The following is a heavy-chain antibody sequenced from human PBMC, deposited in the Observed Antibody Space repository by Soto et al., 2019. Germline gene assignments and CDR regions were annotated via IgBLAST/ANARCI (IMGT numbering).Heavy chain of an antibody. D-gene: IGHD3-22*01. CDR2: IYYSGST. Sequence: SETLSLTCTVSGGSISSAGYYWSWIRQHPGKGLEWIGYIYYSGSTYYNPSLKSRVTISVDTSKNQFSLKLSSVTAADTAVYYWARAYYYDSSGYYSNWFDPWGQGTLVTVSS. V-gene: IGHV4-31*03. J-gene: IGHJ5*02. CDR3: ARAYYYDSSGYYSNWFDP. CDR1: GGSISSAGYY.